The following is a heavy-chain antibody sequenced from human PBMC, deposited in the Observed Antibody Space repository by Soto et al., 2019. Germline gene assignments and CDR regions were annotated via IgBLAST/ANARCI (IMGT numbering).Heavy chain of an antibody. CDR2: ISGSGGTT. V-gene: IGHV3-23*01. CDR3: AKDRDTISWYRPEFFQR. J-gene: IGHJ1*01. Sequence: EVQLWESGGGLVQPGGSLSLSCAASRFPFSNYAMHWVRQAPGKGPEWVSGISGSGGTTYYADSAKGRFTISRDNSKNTLFLQLNSLRVEDTAIYYCAKDRDTISWYRPEFFQRWGQGTLVTVSS. D-gene: IGHD6-13*01. CDR1: RFPFSNYA.